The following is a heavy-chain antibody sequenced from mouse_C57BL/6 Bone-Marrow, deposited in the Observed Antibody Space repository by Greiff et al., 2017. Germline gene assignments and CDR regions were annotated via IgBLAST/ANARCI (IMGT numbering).Heavy chain of an antibody. Sequence: VQLQQSGVELVRPGASVKLSCTASGFNIKDDYMHWVKQRPEQGLEWIGWIDPENGDTEYASKFQGKATITADTSSNTAYLQLSSLTSEDTAVYYCTTPYGSSRYYFDYWGQGTTLTVSS. D-gene: IGHD1-1*01. CDR1: GFNIKDDY. CDR2: IDPENGDT. CDR3: TTPYGSSRYYFDY. V-gene: IGHV14-4*01. J-gene: IGHJ2*01.